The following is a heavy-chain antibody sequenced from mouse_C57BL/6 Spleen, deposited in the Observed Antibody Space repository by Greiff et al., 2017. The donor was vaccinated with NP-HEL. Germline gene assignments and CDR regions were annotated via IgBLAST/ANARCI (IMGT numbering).Heavy chain of an antibody. V-gene: IGHV1-53*01. CDR2: INPSNGGT. Sequence: QVHVKQPGTELVKPGASVKLSCKASGYTFTSYWMHWVKQRPGQGLEWIGNINPSNGGTNYNEKFKSKATLTVDKSSSTAYMQLSSLTSEDSAVYYCALITTVVGGYYYAMDYWGQGTSVTVSS. CDR3: ALITTVVGGYYYAMDY. CDR1: GYTFTSYW. J-gene: IGHJ4*01. D-gene: IGHD1-1*01.